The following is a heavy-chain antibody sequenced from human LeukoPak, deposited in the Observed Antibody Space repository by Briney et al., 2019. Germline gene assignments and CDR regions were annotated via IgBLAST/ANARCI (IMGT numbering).Heavy chain of an antibody. D-gene: IGHD3-3*01. Sequence: GGSLRLSCAASGFTFSSHWMSWVRQAPGKGLEWVAVISYDGSNKYYADSVKGRFTISRDNSKNTLYLQMNSLRAEDTAVYYCAKNYDFWSGDYFDYWGQGTLVTVSS. J-gene: IGHJ4*02. V-gene: IGHV3-30*18. CDR1: GFTFSSHW. CDR2: ISYDGSNK. CDR3: AKNYDFWSGDYFDY.